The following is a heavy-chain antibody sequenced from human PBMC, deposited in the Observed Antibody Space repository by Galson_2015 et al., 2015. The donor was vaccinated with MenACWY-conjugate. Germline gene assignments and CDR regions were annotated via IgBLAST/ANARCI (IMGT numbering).Heavy chain of an antibody. CDR3: ARDTSPAI. CDR2: IYYSGSS. D-gene: IGHD6-25*01. V-gene: IGHV4-59*01. J-gene: IGHJ4*02. Sequence: ETLSLTCTVSGASISSYYWSWTRQPPGKGLEWIGYIYYSGSSNYNPSLKSRVTMSVDTSKNQFSLNLSSVTAADTAVYYCARDTSPAIWGQGTLVTVSS. CDR1: GASISSYY.